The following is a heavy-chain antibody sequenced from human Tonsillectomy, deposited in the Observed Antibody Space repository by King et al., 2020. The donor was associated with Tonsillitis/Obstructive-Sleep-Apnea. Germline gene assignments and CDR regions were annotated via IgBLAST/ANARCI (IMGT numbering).Heavy chain of an antibody. CDR1: GGSISNTNYY. V-gene: IGHV4-39*01. CDR2: IYYSGST. CDR3: VRHSRVSDYYYNSVDV. Sequence: QLQESGPGLVKPSETLSLTCTVSGGSISNTNYYWGWIRQPPGKGPEWIGTIYYSGSTYYNPSLKSRLTISVDTSENQFSRKLRSVTAANTAIYYCVRHSRVSDYYYNSVDVWGKGTTVTVSS. D-gene: IGHD2-2*01. J-gene: IGHJ6*04.